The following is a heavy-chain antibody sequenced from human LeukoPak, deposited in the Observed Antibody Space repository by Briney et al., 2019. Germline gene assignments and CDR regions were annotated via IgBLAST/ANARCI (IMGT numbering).Heavy chain of an antibody. D-gene: IGHD3-22*01. Sequence: GGSLRLSCAASGFTFSSYAMSWVRQAPGKGLEWVSAISGSGGSTYYADSMKGRFTISRDNSKNTLYLQMNSLRAEDTAVYYCAKDFLFDYYDSSGYLFQHWGQGTLVTVSS. V-gene: IGHV3-23*01. J-gene: IGHJ1*01. CDR1: GFTFSSYA. CDR2: ISGSGGST. CDR3: AKDFLFDYYDSSGYLFQH.